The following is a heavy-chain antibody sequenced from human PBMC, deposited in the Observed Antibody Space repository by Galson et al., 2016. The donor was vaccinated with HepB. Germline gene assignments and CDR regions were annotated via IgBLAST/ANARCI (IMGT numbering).Heavy chain of an antibody. CDR1: GFTFSTYE. V-gene: IGHV3-48*03. CDR3: ARLHWGASSD. Sequence: SLRLSCAASGFTFSTYEMNWVRQAPGKGLEWLSYISNSGSRVYYADSVKGRFTISRDNAKNTLYLEMKRLRAEDTALYYCARLHWGASSDWGQGTLVTVSS. D-gene: IGHD7-27*01. J-gene: IGHJ4*02. CDR2: ISNSGSRV.